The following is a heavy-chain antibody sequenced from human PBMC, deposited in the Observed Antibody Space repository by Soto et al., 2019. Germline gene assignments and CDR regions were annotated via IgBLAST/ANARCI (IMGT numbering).Heavy chain of an antibody. J-gene: IGHJ4*02. Sequence: EVQLVESGGGLVQPGGSLRLSCAASGFSLSDYWMHWVRQAPGEGLVWLSRITRDGSSTNYADSVKGRFTISRDNAKNTLYLQVNSMRGEGTAVYDCARGDNGYYYFAYWGKGTLVTVSS. CDR3: ARGDNGYYYFAY. CDR2: ITRDGSST. D-gene: IGHD5-18*01. V-gene: IGHV3-74*01. CDR1: GFSLSDYW.